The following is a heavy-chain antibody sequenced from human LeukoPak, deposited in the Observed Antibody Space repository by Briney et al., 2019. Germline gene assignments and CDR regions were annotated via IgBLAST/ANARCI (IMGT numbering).Heavy chain of an antibody. J-gene: IGHJ6*03. D-gene: IGHD3-10*01. Sequence: SETLSLTCAVYGGSFSGYYWSWIRQPPGKGLEWIGEINHSGSTNYNPSLKSRVTISVDTSKNQFSLKLSSVTAADTAVYYCARRGGLGSGSYPYYYYYYMDVWGKGTTVTISS. CDR1: GGSFSGYY. V-gene: IGHV4-34*01. CDR3: ARRGGLGSGSYPYYYYYYMDV. CDR2: INHSGST.